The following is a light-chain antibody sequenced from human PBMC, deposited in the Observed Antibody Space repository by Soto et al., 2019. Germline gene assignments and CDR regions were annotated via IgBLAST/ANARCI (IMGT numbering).Light chain of an antibody. J-gene: IGKJ1*01. CDR3: QLYNSYLWR. Sequence: DIQMTQSPSTLSASVGDRVTITCRASQNIGSWLAWYQQKPGKAPKVLIFKASSLASGVPSRFSGSGSGTEFTLTISSLQPDDFATYYCQLYNSYLWRFGQGTKVEIK. CDR1: QNIGSW. CDR2: KAS. V-gene: IGKV1-5*03.